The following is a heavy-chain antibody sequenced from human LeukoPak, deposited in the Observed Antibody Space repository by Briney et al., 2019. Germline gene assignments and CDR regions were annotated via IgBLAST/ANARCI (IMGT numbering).Heavy chain of an antibody. Sequence: SETLSLTCAVYGASFSGYYWSWIRQPPGKGLEWIGEINHSGSTNYNPSLKSRVTISVDTSKNQFSLKLSSVTAADTAVYYCARGPAAAPLQHWGQGTLVTVSS. CDR1: GASFSGYY. D-gene: IGHD6-13*01. CDR2: INHSGST. J-gene: IGHJ1*01. V-gene: IGHV4-34*01. CDR3: ARGPAAAPLQH.